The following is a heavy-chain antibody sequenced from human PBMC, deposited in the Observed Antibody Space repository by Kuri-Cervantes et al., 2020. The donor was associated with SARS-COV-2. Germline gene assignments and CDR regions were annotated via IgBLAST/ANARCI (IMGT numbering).Heavy chain of an antibody. J-gene: IGHJ4*02. CDR1: GFTLSSYD. D-gene: IGHD2/OR15-2a*01. Sequence: GGSLRLSCEGSGFTLSSYDLHWVRQAPGKGLEWVAFIQYDGDNEYSTESVKGRFTISRDNSSYTLYLQMSRLRPEDTAVYYCAREGGDGYTTFSAFNYWGQGTLVTVSS. V-gene: IGHV3-30*02. CDR2: IQYDGDNE. CDR3: AREGGDGYTTFSAFNY.